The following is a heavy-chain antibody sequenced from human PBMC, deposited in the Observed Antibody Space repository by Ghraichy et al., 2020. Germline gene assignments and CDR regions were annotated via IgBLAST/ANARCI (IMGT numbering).Heavy chain of an antibody. V-gene: IGHV3-74*01. J-gene: IGHJ4*02. CDR2: INTDGSRT. Sequence: GGSLRLSCAASGFTFSSYWMHWVRQVPGKGLVWVSRINTDGSRTNYADSVKGRFTMSRDNANNRMYLQMNSLRAEDTAIYYCVRDQGGSHDYWGQGTLVTVSS. D-gene: IGHD1-26*01. CDR3: VRDQGGSHDY. CDR1: GFTFSSYW.